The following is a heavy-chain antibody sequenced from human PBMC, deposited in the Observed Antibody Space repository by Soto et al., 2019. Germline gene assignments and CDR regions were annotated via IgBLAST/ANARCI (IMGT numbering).Heavy chain of an antibody. D-gene: IGHD6-6*01. J-gene: IGHJ6*02. Sequence: GESLKISCKGSGYSFTSYWIGWVRQMPGKGLEWMGIIYPGDSDTRYSPSFQGQVTISADKSISTAYLQWSSLKASDTAMYYFARHVSIFSIAAVGNYYGTDVWGQGTTVTVSS. CDR1: GYSFTSYW. CDR3: ARHVSIFSIAAVGNYYGTDV. CDR2: IYPGDSDT. V-gene: IGHV5-51*01.